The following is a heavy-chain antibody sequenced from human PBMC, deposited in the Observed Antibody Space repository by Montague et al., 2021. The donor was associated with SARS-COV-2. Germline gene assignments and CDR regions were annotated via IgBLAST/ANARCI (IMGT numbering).Heavy chain of an antibody. J-gene: IGHJ5*02. D-gene: IGHD1-26*01. CDR2: TYYRSKWYN. CDR1: GDSVSSNSGS. V-gene: IGHV6-1*01. CDR3: TYHGGSYVWFDP. Sequence: CAISGDSVSSNSGSWNWIRQSPSRGLEWLGRTYYRSKWYNDYSISVKSRITINPDTSKNQFSLQLNSVTPEDTAMYYCTYHGGSYVWFDPWGQGILVIVSS.